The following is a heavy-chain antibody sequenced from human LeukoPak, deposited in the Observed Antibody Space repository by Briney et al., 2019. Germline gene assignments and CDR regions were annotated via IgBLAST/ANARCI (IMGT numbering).Heavy chain of an antibody. J-gene: IGHJ6*02. D-gene: IGHD3-22*01. CDR3: ARVGYYDSSGYPQYYYYGMDV. CDR2: IYHSGST. CDR1: GGSLSGYS. Sequence: SETLSLTCAVYGGSLSGYSWSWIRQPPGKGLEWIGYIYHSGSTYYNPSLKSRVTISVDRSKNQFSLKLSSVTAADTAVYYCARVGYYDSSGYPQYYYYGMDVWGQGTTVTVSS. V-gene: IGHV4-30-2*01.